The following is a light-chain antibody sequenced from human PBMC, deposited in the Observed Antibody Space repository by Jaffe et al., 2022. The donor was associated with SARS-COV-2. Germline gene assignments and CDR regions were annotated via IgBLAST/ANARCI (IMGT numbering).Light chain of an antibody. CDR3: TSYAGSNSVI. CDR1: SSDVGRYNY. V-gene: IGLV2-8*01. CDR2: EVT. J-gene: IGLJ2*01. Sequence: QSALTQPPSASGSPGQSVTISCTGTSSDVGRYNYVSWYQQHPGKAPKLIIYEVTKRPSGVPDRFSGSKSGNTASLTVSGLLAEDEADYYCTSYAGSNSVIFGGGTKLTVL.